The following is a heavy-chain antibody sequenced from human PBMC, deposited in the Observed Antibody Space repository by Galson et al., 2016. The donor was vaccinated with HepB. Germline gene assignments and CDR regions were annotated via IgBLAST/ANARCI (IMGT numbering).Heavy chain of an antibody. CDR3: AIDRYYGFWSSYLDVPRYYIDV. V-gene: IGHV3-7*03. Sequence: SLRLSCAASGFTFSNYWMNWVRQAPGKGLAWVANIIQDGSEKYYVDSGKGRFTISSDNAKNSLYLQMNRLRAEETAVYYCAIDRYYGFWSSYLDVPRYYIDVWGQGTPVTVSS. D-gene: IGHD3-3*01. CDR2: IIQDGSEK. CDR1: GFTFSNYW. J-gene: IGHJ4*02.